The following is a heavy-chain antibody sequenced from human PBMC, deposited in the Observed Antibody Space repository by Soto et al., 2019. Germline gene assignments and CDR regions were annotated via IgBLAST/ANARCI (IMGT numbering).Heavy chain of an antibody. D-gene: IGHD2-15*01. CDR3: ASRAHSPRRIYSVY. Sequence: SETLSLTCAVSGGCISSGGYSWSWIRQPPGKGLEWIGYIYHSGSTYYNPSLKSRVTISGDRSKNQFSLKLSSVTSADTAVYYCASRAHSPRRIYSVYWDQPPLVTAS. J-gene: IGHJ4*02. CDR2: IYHSGST. V-gene: IGHV4-30-2*01. CDR1: GGCISSGGYS.